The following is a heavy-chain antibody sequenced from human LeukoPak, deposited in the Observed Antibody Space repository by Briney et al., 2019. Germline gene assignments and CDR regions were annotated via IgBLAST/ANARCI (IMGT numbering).Heavy chain of an antibody. J-gene: IGHJ4*02. CDR1: GFTFEDYA. CDR3: AKDMTPPPDRGYDVRGPWGRFDQ. V-gene: IGHV3-9*01. D-gene: IGHD5-12*01. Sequence: PGGSLRLSCAASGFTFEDYAMHWVRQVPGKGLEWVSGIGWNSGDKAYADSVRGRFTISRDNAKNLLFLQMRNLGPDDTALYYCAKDMTPPPDRGYDVRGPWGRFDQWGQGTLVTVSS. CDR2: IGWNSGDK.